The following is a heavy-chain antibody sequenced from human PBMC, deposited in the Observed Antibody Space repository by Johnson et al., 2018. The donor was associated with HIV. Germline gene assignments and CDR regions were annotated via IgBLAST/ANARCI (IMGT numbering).Heavy chain of an antibody. CDR1: GFTFSSYA. J-gene: IGHJ3*01. V-gene: IGHV3-30*04. Sequence: QVQVVESGGGVVQPGRSLRLSCAASGFTFSSYAMHWVRQAPGKGLEWVAVISYDGSNKYYADSVKGRFTISRDNAKNTMFVQLNSLRADDTAVYYCARSGPTWAFDFWGQGTMVTVSS. CDR2: ISYDGSNK. CDR3: ARSGPTWAFDF. D-gene: IGHD3-10*01.